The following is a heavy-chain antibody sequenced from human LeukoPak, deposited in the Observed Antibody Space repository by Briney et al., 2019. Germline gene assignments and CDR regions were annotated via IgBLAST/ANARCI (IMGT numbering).Heavy chain of an antibody. Sequence: GGSLRLSCAASGFTFSSYWMSWVRQAPGKGPEWVANIKQDGSEKYYVDSVKGRFTISRDNAKNSLYLQMNSLRAEDTAVYYCAREVPATISYYYYYMDVWGKGTTVTVSS. CDR1: GFTFSSYW. V-gene: IGHV3-7*01. D-gene: IGHD2-2*01. CDR3: AREVPATISYYYYYMDV. J-gene: IGHJ6*03. CDR2: IKQDGSEK.